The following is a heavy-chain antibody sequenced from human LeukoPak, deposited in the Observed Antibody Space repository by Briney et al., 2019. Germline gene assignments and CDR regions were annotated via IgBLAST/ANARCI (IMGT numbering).Heavy chain of an antibody. Sequence: GGSLRLSCAASGFTFDDYAMHWVRQAPGKGLEWVSGISWNRGSVGYADSVKGRFTISKDNAKNSLYLQMNSLRAEDTALYYCAEGDSTGPLEYWGQGTLVTVSS. CDR2: ISWNRGSV. V-gene: IGHV3-9*01. J-gene: IGHJ4*02. CDR3: AEGDSTGPLEY. D-gene: IGHD6-19*01. CDR1: GFTFDDYA.